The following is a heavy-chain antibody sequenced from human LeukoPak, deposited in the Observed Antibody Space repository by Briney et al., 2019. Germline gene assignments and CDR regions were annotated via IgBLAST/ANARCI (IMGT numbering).Heavy chain of an antibody. Sequence: GGSLRLSCAASGFTFSDYSMNWVRQAPGKGLEWVSSISSSSYIYYADTVKGRFTISRDNAKNSLYLQMNSLRAEDTAVYYCARDRSTSCYCFDYWGQGTLVTVSS. CDR2: ISSSSYI. D-gene: IGHD2-2*01. V-gene: IGHV3-21*01. J-gene: IGHJ4*02. CDR3: ARDRSTSCYCFDY. CDR1: GFTFSDYS.